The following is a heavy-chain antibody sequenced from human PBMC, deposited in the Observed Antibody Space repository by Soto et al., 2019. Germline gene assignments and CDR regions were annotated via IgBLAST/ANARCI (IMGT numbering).Heavy chain of an antibody. J-gene: IGHJ2*01. CDR3: ARFYSYGSRSHWYFDL. D-gene: IGHD5-18*01. CDR2: VHYSGST. Sequence: QVQLQESGPGLVKASESLSLTCNVSGGSIRDYYWSWIRQPPGKGLEWIGYVHYSGSTTYNPSLNIRVTISVDTSKKQFSLRLYSVTGADTAVYYCARFYSYGSRSHWYFDLWGRGTLVSVSS. CDR1: GGSIRDYY. V-gene: IGHV4-59*01.